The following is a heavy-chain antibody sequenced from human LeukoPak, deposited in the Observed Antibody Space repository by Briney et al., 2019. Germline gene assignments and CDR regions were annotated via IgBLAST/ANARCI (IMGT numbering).Heavy chain of an antibody. V-gene: IGHV4-4*07. Sequence: SETLSPTCTVSGGSISSYYWSWIRQPAGKGLEWIGRIYTSGSTNYNPSLKSRVTISVDTSKNQFSLKLSSVTAADPAVYYCARDSYDYVWGSYRYGKPFDPWGQGTLVTVSS. CDR2: IYTSGST. J-gene: IGHJ5*02. CDR3: ARDSYDYVWGSYRYGKPFDP. CDR1: GGSISSYY. D-gene: IGHD3-16*02.